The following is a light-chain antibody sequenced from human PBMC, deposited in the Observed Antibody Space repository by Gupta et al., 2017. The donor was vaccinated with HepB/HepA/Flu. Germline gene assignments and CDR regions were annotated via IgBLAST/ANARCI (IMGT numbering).Light chain of an antibody. CDR2: KAS. J-gene: IGKJ1*01. V-gene: IGKV1-5*03. CDR3: QQYNSYSPGRT. Sequence: DIQMTQSPSTLSASVGDRVTITCRASQSISSWLAWYQQKPGKAPKLLIYKASSLESGGPSRFSGSGSGTEFTLTISSLQPDDFATYYCQQYNSYSPGRTFGQGTKVEIK. CDR1: QSISSW.